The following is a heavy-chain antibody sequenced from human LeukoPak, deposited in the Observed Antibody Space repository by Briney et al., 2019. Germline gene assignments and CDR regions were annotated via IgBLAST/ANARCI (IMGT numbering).Heavy chain of an antibody. CDR3: AKDPRGTAIHS. V-gene: IGHV3-74*01. CDR2: INSDGSST. CDR1: GFTFSSYW. J-gene: IGHJ4*02. Sequence: PGGSLRLSCAASGFTFSSYWTHWVRQAPGKGLMWVSRINSDGSSTSYADSVKGRFTISRDNAKNTLYLQMNSLRAEDTAVYYCAKDPRGTAIHSWGQGTLVTVSS. D-gene: IGHD5-18*01.